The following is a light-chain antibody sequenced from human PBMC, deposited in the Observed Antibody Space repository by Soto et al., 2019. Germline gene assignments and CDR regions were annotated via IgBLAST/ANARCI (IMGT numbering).Light chain of an antibody. CDR3: HQFNNWPHT. CDR2: VAS. V-gene: IGKV3-15*01. Sequence: EIVLTQSPATLSVSPGERATLSCRASQSVNQKLGWYQQKPGQAPRLLIYVASYRATGIPARFSGSGSGTEYTLTISNLQAEDFAVYYCHQFNNWPHTFGQGTRLEIK. CDR1: QSVNQK. J-gene: IGKJ2*01.